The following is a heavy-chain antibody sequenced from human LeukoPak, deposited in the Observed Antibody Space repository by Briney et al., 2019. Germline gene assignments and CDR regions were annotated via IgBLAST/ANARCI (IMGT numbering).Heavy chain of an antibody. CDR3: AKDSLRWSYFYYGMDV. J-gene: IGHJ6*02. Sequence: GGSLRLSCEASGFSFSSYGMHWVRQAPGKGLEWVAVISYDGSNKYYVDSVKGRFTISRDNSKNTLYLQMNSLRAEDTAVYYCAKDSLRWSYFYYGMDVWGQGTTVTVSS. V-gene: IGHV3-30*18. D-gene: IGHD4-23*01. CDR1: GFSFSSYG. CDR2: ISYDGSNK.